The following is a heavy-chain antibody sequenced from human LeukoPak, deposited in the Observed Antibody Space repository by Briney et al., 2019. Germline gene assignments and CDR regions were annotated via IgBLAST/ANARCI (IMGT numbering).Heavy chain of an antibody. D-gene: IGHD1-14*01. V-gene: IGHV4-59*08. Sequence: GSLRLSCAASGFTVSSNYMSWIRQPPGKGLEWIGYIYYSGSTNYNPPLKSRVIISVDTSKNQFSLKLSSVTAADTAVYYCARHPNPLWGQGTLVTVSS. J-gene: IGHJ4*02. CDR2: IYYSGST. CDR3: ARHPNPL. CDR1: GFTVSSNY.